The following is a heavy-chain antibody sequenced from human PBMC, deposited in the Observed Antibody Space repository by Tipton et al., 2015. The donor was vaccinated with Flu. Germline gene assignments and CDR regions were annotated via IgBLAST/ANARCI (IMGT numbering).Heavy chain of an antibody. D-gene: IGHD3-22*01. Sequence: SLRLSCAASEFTFSSYWMSWVRQAPGKGLEWVANIKQDGSEKYYVDSVKGRFTISRDNAKNSLYLQMNSLRAEDMAFYYCVKGSSGYYPLDTLDCWGQGTLVTVSS. CDR2: IKQDGSEK. CDR3: VKGSSGYYPLDTLDC. J-gene: IGHJ4*02. V-gene: IGHV3-7*03. CDR1: EFTFSSYW.